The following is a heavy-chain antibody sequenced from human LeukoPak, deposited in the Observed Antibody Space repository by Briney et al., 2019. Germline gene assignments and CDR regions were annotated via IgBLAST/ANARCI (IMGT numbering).Heavy chain of an antibody. V-gene: IGHV3-74*01. D-gene: IGHD6-19*01. J-gene: IGHJ4*02. CDR1: GFTFSSYW. CDR3: ARGEAVAGTDH. CDR2: INSDGYSF. Sequence: GGSLRLSFAASGFTFSSYWMHWVRQAPGKGLEWLARINSDGYSFSYADSVKGRFTISRDNAKNTLYLQMNSLRVEDTAFYYCARGEAVAGTDHWGQGVLVTVSS.